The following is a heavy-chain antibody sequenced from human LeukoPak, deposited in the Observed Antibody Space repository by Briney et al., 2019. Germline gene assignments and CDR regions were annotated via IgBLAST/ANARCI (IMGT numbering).Heavy chain of an antibody. V-gene: IGHV4-34*01. CDR1: GGSFSGYY. D-gene: IGHD2-2*01. CDR2: INHSGST. J-gene: IGHJ6*02. CDR3: ARGHRYCSSTNCYLGYYGMDV. Sequence: SETLSLTCAVYGGSFSGYYWSWIRQPPGKGLEWIGEINHSGSTNYNPSLKSRVTISVDTSKNQFSLKLSSVTAADTAVYYCARGHRYCSSTNCYLGYYGMDVWGQGTTVTVSS.